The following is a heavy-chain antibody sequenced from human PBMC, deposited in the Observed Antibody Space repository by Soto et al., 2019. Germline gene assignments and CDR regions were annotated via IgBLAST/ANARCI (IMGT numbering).Heavy chain of an antibody. CDR1: GGSISSYY. Sequence: SETLSLTCTVSGGSISSYYWSWIRQPPGKGLEWIGYIYYSGSTNYNPSLKSRVTISVDTSKNQFSLKLSSVTAADTAMYYCARVWGGAFDFWGQGTMVTVSS. D-gene: IGHD3-10*01. CDR2: IYYSGST. V-gene: IGHV4-59*01. J-gene: IGHJ3*01. CDR3: ARVWGGAFDF.